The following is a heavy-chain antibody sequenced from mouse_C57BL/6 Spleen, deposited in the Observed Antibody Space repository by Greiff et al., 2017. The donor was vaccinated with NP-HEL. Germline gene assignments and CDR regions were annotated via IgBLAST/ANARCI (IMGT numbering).Heavy chain of an antibody. V-gene: IGHV1-15*01. CDR3: TRRTDGHYEGFDY. D-gene: IGHD2-3*01. Sequence: QVQLQQSGAELVRPGASVTLSCKASGYTFTDYEMHWVKQTPVHGLEWIGAIDPETGGTAYNQKFKGKAILTADKSSSTAYMELRSLTSEDSAVYYCTRRTDGHYEGFDYWGQGTTLTVSS. J-gene: IGHJ2*01. CDR1: GYTFTDYE. CDR2: IDPETGGT.